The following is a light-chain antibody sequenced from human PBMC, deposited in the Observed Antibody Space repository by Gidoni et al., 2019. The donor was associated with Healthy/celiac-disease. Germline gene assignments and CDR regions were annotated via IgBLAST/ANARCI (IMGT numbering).Light chain of an antibody. V-gene: IGKV3-20*01. CDR3: QQYGSSPMCS. CDR1: HSVSSSY. Sequence: EIVFTQSPGTLSLAPGERATLSCRASHSVSSSYVAWYQQKPGQAPRLLIYGASSRATGIPDRFSGSGSGTDFTLTISRLEPEDFAVYYCQQYGSSPMCSFGQGTKLEIK. J-gene: IGKJ2*04. CDR2: GAS.